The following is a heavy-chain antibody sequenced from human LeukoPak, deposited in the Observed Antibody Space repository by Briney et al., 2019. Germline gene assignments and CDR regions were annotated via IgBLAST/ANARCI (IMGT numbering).Heavy chain of an antibody. CDR3: ATADKWEPLDY. V-gene: IGHV1-24*01. Sequence: ASVKVSCQVSGNSLSETSIHWVRQAPGQWLEWMGGFDPEDGEPIFAQRFQGRFSMTEDTSADTAYMELGSLRPEDTAVYYCATADKWEPLDYWGQGTLVTVSS. CDR2: FDPEDGEP. J-gene: IGHJ4*02. D-gene: IGHD1-26*01. CDR1: GNSLSETS.